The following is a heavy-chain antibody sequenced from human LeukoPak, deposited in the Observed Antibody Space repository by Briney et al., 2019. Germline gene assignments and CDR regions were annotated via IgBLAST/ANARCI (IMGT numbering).Heavy chain of an antibody. V-gene: IGHV3-53*01. D-gene: IGHD2-2*01. J-gene: IGHJ6*03. CDR3: ARHSTSGSSCRYYMDV. CDR1: GFTVSSNY. Sequence: GGSLRLSCAASGFTVSSNYMSWVRQAPGKGLEWVSVIYSGGSTYYADSVKGRFTISRDNSKNTLYLQMNSLRAEDTAVYYCARHSTSGSSCRYYMDVWGKGTTVTVSS. CDR2: IYSGGST.